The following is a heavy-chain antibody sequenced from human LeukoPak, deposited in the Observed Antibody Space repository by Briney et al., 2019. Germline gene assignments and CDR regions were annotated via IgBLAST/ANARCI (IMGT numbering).Heavy chain of an antibody. V-gene: IGHV3-21*01. CDR2: ISATSVYI. CDR3: ARVATAPITLQPHFDY. Sequence: PGGSLPLTCAASGFTFSDYTMTWVRQAPGKGLEWVSSISATSVYITYADSVRGRFTISRDNAGNSLYLHMDGLRREDTAVYYCARVATAPITLQPHFDYWGRGTLVTVSS. J-gene: IGHJ4*02. CDR1: GFTFSDYT. D-gene: IGHD2-15*01.